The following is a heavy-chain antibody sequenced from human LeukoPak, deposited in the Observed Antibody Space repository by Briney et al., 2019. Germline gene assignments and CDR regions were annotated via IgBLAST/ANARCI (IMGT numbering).Heavy chain of an antibody. CDR1: GFTFSNYG. CDR3: AKGVDHGFDC. Sequence: GGSLRLSCAASGFTFSNYGIHWVRQAPGKGLEWVAFIRYDGSNKYYADSVKGRFTISRDNSKNTLYLQMNSLRAEDTAVYYCAKGVDHGFDCWGQGTLVTVSS. D-gene: IGHD1-14*01. J-gene: IGHJ4*02. CDR2: IRYDGSNK. V-gene: IGHV3-30*02.